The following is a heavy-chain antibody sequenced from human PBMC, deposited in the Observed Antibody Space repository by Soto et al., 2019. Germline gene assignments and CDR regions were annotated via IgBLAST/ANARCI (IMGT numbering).Heavy chain of an antibody. Sequence: QVQLVQSGAEVKKPGAAVKVSCKASGYTFTSYGISWGRQAPGQGLEWMGCISAYNGNKNYAQKLQGRSTMTTDTTRCTCYMELWSRRSDYTAVYYCARDHPIAACPRENYYCGRDVGGQGTTVTVS. V-gene: IGHV1-18*01. J-gene: IGHJ6*02. D-gene: IGHD6-13*01. CDR2: ISAYNGNK. CDR1: GYTFTSYG. CDR3: ARDHPIAACPRENYYCGRDV.